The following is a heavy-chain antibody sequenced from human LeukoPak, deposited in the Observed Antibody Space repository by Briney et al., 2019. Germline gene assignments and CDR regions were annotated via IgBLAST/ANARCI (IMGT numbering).Heavy chain of an antibody. J-gene: IGHJ4*02. CDR2: INPNSGGT. Sequence: GASVKVSCKASGYTFTGYYMHWVRQAPGQGLEWMGWINPNSGGTNYAQKVQGGVTMTRDTSISTAYMALRRLRSDDTAVYYCARELSSGWRGVVDYWGQGTLVTVSS. CDR3: ARELSSGWRGVVDY. V-gene: IGHV1-2*02. CDR1: GYTFTGYY. D-gene: IGHD6-19*01.